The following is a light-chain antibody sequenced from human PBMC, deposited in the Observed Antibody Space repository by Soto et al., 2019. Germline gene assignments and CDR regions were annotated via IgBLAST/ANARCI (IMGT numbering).Light chain of an antibody. CDR1: SSNIGSNF. J-gene: IGLJ1*01. CDR3: AAWDDSLSAHV. Sequence: VLTQPPSASGTPGQRVTISCSGSSSNIGSNFVYWYQQLPGTAPTLLIYRNNQRPSGVPDRFSGSKSGTSASLAISGLRSEDEADYYCAAWDDSLSAHVFGTGTKVT. V-gene: IGLV1-47*01. CDR2: RNN.